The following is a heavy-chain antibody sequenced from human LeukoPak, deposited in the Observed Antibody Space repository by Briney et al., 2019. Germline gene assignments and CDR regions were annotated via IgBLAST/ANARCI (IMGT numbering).Heavy chain of an antibody. J-gene: IGHJ4*02. Sequence: SVKVSCKASGGTFSSYAISWVRQAPGQGLEWMGGIIPIFGTTNYAQKFQGRVTITADESTSTAYMELSSLRSEDTAVYYCASALRGLWFGVVIDYWGQGTLVTVSS. V-gene: IGHV1-69*13. CDR1: GGTFSSYA. CDR2: IIPIFGTT. D-gene: IGHD3-10*01. CDR3: ASALRGLWFGVVIDY.